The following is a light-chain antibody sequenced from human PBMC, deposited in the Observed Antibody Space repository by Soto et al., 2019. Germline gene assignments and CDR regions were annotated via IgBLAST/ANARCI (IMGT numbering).Light chain of an antibody. Sequence: EIVMTQSPATLALSPGERSTLSCSASQSVSSDLAWYQQKPGQAPRLLIYGASSRATGIPVRFSGTGSGTDFTLAVSSLEPEDFAVYYCQHYGTSAITFGQGTRLEIK. CDR1: QSVSSD. CDR3: QHYGTSAIT. J-gene: IGKJ5*01. V-gene: IGKV3-20*01. CDR2: GAS.